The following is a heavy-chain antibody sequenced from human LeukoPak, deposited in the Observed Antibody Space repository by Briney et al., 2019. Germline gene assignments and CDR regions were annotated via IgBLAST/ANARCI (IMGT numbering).Heavy chain of an antibody. Sequence: GGSLRLSCAASGFTFSSYSMNSVRQAPGKGLESVSSISSSSSYIYYAESVKGRFTISRDNAKNSLYLQMNSLRAEDTAVYYCARDRWTNSDAFDIWGQGTMVTVSS. D-gene: IGHD3/OR15-3a*01. V-gene: IGHV3-21*01. CDR3: ARDRWTNSDAFDI. CDR1: GFTFSSYS. J-gene: IGHJ3*02. CDR2: ISSSSSYI.